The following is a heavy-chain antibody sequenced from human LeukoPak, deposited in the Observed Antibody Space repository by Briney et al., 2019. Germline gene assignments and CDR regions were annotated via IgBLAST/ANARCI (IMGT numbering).Heavy chain of an antibody. J-gene: IGHJ4*02. V-gene: IGHV3-64*01. Sequence: QTGGSLRLSCAASGFTFSGYSMHWVRQTPGKGLEYVSAISTNGGGTYYANSVKGRFTISRDNSKNTLYLQMGSLRAEDMAVYYCARYCSGVSCYSGYDYWGQGTLVTVSS. CDR1: GFTFSGYS. D-gene: IGHD2-15*01. CDR2: ISTNGGGT. CDR3: ARYCSGVSCYSGYDY.